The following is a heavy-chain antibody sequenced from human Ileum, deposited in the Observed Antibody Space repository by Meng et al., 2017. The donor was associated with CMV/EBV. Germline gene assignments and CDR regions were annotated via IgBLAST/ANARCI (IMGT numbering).Heavy chain of an antibody. D-gene: IGHD6-19*01. CDR3: ARVGAVAGVEGNWFDH. V-gene: IGHV4-4*07. CDR1: GGSISPYY. Sequence: QVQLQEPGPGLVKPSEPLSLTCTVSGGSISPYYWSWIRQPAGKGLEWIGRIYTSGTTIYNPSLKSRVTMSVDTSKNQFSLKLSSVTVADTAVYYCARVGAVAGVEGNWFDHWGQGTLVTVSS. CDR2: IYTSGTT. J-gene: IGHJ5*02.